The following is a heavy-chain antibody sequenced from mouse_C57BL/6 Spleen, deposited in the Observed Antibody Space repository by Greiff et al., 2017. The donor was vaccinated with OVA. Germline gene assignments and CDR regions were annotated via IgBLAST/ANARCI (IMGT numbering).Heavy chain of an antibody. CDR1: GYSIPSGYY. D-gene: IGHD2-1*01. J-gene: IGHJ3*01. CDR3: ASRYYGMAWFAY. CDR2: ISYDGSN. Sequence: DVKLQESGPGLVKPSQSLSLTCSVTGYSIPSGYYWNWIRQFPGNKLEWMGYISYDGSNNYNPSLKNRISITRDTSKNPFFLKLNSVTTEDTATYYCASRYYGMAWFAYWGQGTLVTVSA. V-gene: IGHV3-6*01.